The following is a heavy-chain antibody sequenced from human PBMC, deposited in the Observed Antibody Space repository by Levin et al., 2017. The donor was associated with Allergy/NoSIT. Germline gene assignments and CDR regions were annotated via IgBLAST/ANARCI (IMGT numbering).Heavy chain of an antibody. V-gene: IGHV3-23*01. CDR3: ARTGGGSGTYYRDFDS. CDR2: VSGAGVDT. J-gene: IGHJ4*02. CDR1: GFTFSSYA. Sequence: QAGGSLRLSCAASGFTFSSYAMTWVRQGPGKGLEWVSSVSGAGVDTYYADSVKGRFTIYRDNSKNTVYLQMNSLRAEDTALYYCARTGGGSGTYYRDFDSWGQGTLVTVSS. D-gene: IGHD3-10*01.